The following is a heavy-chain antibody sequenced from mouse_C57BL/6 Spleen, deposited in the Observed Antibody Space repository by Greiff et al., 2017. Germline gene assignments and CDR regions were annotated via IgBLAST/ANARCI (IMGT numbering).Heavy chain of an antibody. CDR3: ARGLGRGWYFDV. Sequence: VQLQQSGAELVMPGASVKLSCKASGYTFTSYWMHWVKQRPGQGLEWIGEIDPSDSYTNYNQKFKGKSTLTVDTSSSTAYMQLSSLTSEDSAVYYCARGLGRGWYFDVWGTGTTVTVSS. D-gene: IGHD4-1*01. J-gene: IGHJ1*03. V-gene: IGHV1-69*01. CDR1: GYTFTSYW. CDR2: IDPSDSYT.